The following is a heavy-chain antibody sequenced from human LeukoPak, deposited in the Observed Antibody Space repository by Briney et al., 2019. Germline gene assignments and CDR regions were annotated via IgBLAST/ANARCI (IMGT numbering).Heavy chain of an antibody. CDR1: GFTFSTNA. V-gene: IGHV3-23*01. J-gene: IGHJ5*02. Sequence: GGSLRLSCAASGFTFSTNAMSWVRQAPGKGLEWVSGITGSGIRTYNADSAKGRFTISRDNSKDTLYLQMNNLRAEDTAVYYCIVFGDSNHWGQGTLVTVSS. CDR2: ITGSGIRT. D-gene: IGHD4-17*01. CDR3: IVFGDSNH.